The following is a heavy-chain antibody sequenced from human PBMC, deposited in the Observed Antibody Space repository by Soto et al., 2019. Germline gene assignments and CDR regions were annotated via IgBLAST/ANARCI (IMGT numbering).Heavy chain of an antibody. CDR3: ARHVWVRGVIIRYNWFDP. V-gene: IGHV4-59*08. D-gene: IGHD3-10*01. Sequence: SETLSLTCTVSGGSISSYYWSWLRQPPGKGLEWIGYIYYSGSTNYNPSLKSRVTISVDTSKNQFSLKLSSVTAADTAVYYCARHVWVRGVIIRYNWFDPWGQGTLVTVSS. CDR1: GGSISSYY. J-gene: IGHJ5*02. CDR2: IYYSGST.